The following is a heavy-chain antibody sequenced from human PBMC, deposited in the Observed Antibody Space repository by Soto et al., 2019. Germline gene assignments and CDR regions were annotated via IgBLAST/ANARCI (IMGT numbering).Heavy chain of an antibody. CDR3: ATNVDNYGDYGDY. D-gene: IGHD4-17*01. CDR1: GGSISSSSYY. V-gene: IGHV4-39*01. J-gene: IGHJ4*02. CDR2: IYYSGST. Sequence: ETLSLTCTVSGGSISSSSYYWGWIRQPPGKGLEWIGSIYYSGSTYYNPSLKSRVTIFVDTSKNQFSLKLSSVTAAGTAVYYCATNVDNYGDYGDYWGQGTLVTVSS.